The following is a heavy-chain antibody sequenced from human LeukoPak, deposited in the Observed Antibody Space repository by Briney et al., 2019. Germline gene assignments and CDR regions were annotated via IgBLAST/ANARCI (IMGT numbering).Heavy chain of an antibody. V-gene: IGHV1-18*01. CDR3: ARDDGAPSYYDILTGYYPEAFDI. Sequence: MGXXSAXXXXXNYAQKLQGRVTMTTDTSTSTAYMELRSLRSDDTAVYYCARDDGAPSYYDILTGYYPEAFDIWGQGTMVTVSS. J-gene: IGHJ3*02. CDR2: XSAXXXXX. D-gene: IGHD3-9*01.